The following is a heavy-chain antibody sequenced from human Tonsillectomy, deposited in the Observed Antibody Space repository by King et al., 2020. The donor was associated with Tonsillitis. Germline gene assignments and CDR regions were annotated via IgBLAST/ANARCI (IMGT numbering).Heavy chain of an antibody. CDR1: GGSISSYY. D-gene: IGHD3-3*02. V-gene: IGHV4-59*08. J-gene: IGHJ2*01. CDR2: IYYSGST. Sequence: QLQESGPGLVKPSETLSLTCTVSGGSISSYYWNWIRQPPGKGLEWIGFIYYSGSTNYNPSLKSRVTISVDTSKNQFSLKLSSVTAADTAVYYCARRGISTYWYFDLWGRGTLVTVSS. CDR3: ARRGISTYWYFDL.